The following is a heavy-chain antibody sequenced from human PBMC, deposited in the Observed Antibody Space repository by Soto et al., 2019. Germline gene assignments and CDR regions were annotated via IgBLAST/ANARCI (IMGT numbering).Heavy chain of an antibody. V-gene: IGHV1-69*13. J-gene: IGHJ6*04. Sequence: SVKVSCKASGVTFSSYPISWVRQAPGQGLEWMGGIIPIFGTANYAQKFQGRVTITADESTTTAYMELSSLRSEDTAVYYCAGPRNSPMDPRRVLGSYYGMAVWGKGNTVTVS. CDR1: GVTFSSYP. CDR2: IIPIFGTA. CDR3: AGPRNSPMDPRRVLGSYYGMAV. D-gene: IGHD3-3*02.